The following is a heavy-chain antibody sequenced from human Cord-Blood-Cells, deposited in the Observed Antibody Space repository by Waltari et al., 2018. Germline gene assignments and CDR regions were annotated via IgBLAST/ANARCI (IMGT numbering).Heavy chain of an antibody. V-gene: IGHV3-30*18. J-gene: IGHJ4*02. CDR1: GLTFSSYG. Sequence: QVQLVESGGGVVQPGRSLRLSCAASGLTFSSYGMHWVRQAPGKGLEWVAVISYDGSNKYYADSVKCRFTISRDNSKNTLYLQMNSLRAEDTAVYYCAKDTAYYGSGSYYDYWGQGTLGTVSS. CDR3: AKDTAYYGSGSYYDY. D-gene: IGHD3-10*01. CDR2: ISYDGSNK.